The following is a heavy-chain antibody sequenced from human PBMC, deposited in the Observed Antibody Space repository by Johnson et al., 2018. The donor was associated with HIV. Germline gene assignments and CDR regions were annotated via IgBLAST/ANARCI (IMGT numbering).Heavy chain of an antibody. CDR1: GFTFDDYG. V-gene: IGHV3-23*04. CDR2: IPASGTDT. D-gene: IGHD1-26*01. CDR3: ASGEVHIPESYYVTVSRAFDI. J-gene: IGHJ3*02. Sequence: VQLVESGGGVVRPGGSLRLSCAASGFTFDDYGMSWVRQAPGKGLEWVSSIPASGTDTYYADSVKGRFTISRDNSKNTLFLEMNSLRADDTAIYYCASGEVHIPESYYVTVSRAFDIWGQGTMVAVSS.